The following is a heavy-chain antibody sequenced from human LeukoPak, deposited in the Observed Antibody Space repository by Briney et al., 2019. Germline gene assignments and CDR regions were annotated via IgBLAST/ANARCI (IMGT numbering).Heavy chain of an antibody. CDR3: ARDWEVGATATWWFDP. J-gene: IGHJ5*02. Sequence: GASVKVSCKASGYTFTSYYMHWVRQAPGRGLEWMGIINPSGGSTSYAQKFQGRVTMTRDTSTSTVYMELSSLRSEDTAVCYCARDWEVGATATWWFDPWGQGTLVTVSS. D-gene: IGHD1-26*01. V-gene: IGHV1-46*01. CDR2: INPSGGST. CDR1: GYTFTSYY.